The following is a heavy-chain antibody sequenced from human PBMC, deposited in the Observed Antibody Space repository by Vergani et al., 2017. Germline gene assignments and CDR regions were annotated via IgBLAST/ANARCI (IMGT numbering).Heavy chain of an antibody. D-gene: IGHD3-10*01. V-gene: IGHV4-61*02. CDR3: ARDTGKLGET. CDR2: IYTSGST. J-gene: IGHJ5*02. Sequence: QVQLQESGPGLVKPSQTLSLTCTVSGGSISSGSYYWSWIRQPAGKGLEWIGRIYTSGSTNYNPSLKSRVTMSVDTSKNQFSLKLSSVTAADTSVYYCARDTGKLGETWGQGTLVIVSS. CDR1: GGSISSGSYY.